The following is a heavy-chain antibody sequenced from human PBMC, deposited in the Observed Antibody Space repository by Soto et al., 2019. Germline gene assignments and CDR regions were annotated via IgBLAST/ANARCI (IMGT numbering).Heavy chain of an antibody. V-gene: IGHV3-23*01. Sequence: EVQLLESGGGLVQPGGSLRLSCAASGFTFSSYAMSWVRQAPGKGLEWVSAISGSGGSTYYADSVKGRFTISRDNSKXXXYLXXXXXXXXXXXXXXXAKRESNYYYYYMDVWGKGTTVTVSS. CDR2: ISGSGGST. CDR3: AKRESNYYYYYMDV. CDR1: GFTFSSYA. J-gene: IGHJ6*03. D-gene: IGHD6-6*01.